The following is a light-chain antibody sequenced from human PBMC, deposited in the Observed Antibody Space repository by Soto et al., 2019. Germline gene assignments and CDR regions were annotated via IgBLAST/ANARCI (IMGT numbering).Light chain of an antibody. Sequence: QSVLTQPPSVSGAPGQRVTISCTGSSSNIGAGYGVHWYQQLPGTAPKLLIYGNSNRPSGVPDRFSGSKSGTSASLAITGLQAEDEADYYCQSYDSSLSGDVFGTGTKVTV. V-gene: IGLV1-40*01. J-gene: IGLJ1*01. CDR2: GNS. CDR1: SSNIGAGYG. CDR3: QSYDSSLSGDV.